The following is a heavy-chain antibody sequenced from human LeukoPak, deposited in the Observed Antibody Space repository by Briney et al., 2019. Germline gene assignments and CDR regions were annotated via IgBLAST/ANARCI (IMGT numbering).Heavy chain of an antibody. Sequence: GESLKISCKGSGYSFTSYWIGWVRQMPGKGLEWMGIIYPGDSDTRYSPSFQGQVTISADKSISTAYLQWSSLKASDTAMYYCAKTDYDFWSGPPRYYYMDVWGKGTTVTVSS. D-gene: IGHD3-3*01. V-gene: IGHV5-51*01. CDR2: IYPGDSDT. J-gene: IGHJ6*03. CDR3: AKTDYDFWSGPPRYYYMDV. CDR1: GYSFTSYW.